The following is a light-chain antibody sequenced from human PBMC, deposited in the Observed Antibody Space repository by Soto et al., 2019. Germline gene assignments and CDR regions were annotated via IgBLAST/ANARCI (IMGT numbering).Light chain of an antibody. CDR1: QSVGSY. Sequence: EIVLTQSPATLSLSPGERATLSCRASQSVGSYLAWYQQKPGQAPRLLIYDASNRATGIPARFSGSGSGTDFTITISSLEPEDFAVYYCQQRSNWPTITFGQGTPLEIK. V-gene: IGKV3-11*01. CDR2: DAS. CDR3: QQRSNWPTIT. J-gene: IGKJ5*01.